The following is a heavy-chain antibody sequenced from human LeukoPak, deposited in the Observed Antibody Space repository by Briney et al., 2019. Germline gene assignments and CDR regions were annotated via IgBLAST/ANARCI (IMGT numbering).Heavy chain of an antibody. CDR2: INHSGST. D-gene: IGHD3-9*01. V-gene: IGHV4-34*01. Sequence: SEILSLTCAVYGGSFSGYYWSWIRQPPGKGLEWIGEINHSGSTNYNPSLKSRVTISVDTSKNQFSLKLSSVTAADTAVYYCAKTRTYLRYFDYWGQGTLVTVSS. CDR3: AKTRTYLRYFDY. CDR1: GGSFSGYY. J-gene: IGHJ4*02.